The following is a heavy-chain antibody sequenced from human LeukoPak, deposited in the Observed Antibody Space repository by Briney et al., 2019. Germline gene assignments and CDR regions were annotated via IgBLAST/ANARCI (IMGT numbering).Heavy chain of an antibody. Sequence: GASVRVSCKASGYTFTVYYMHWVRQAPGQGLEWMGWINPNSGGTNYVQKFQGRVTMTRDTSISTAYMELSRLRSDDTAVYYCARDLPRGSSSWPAPLDYWGQGTLVTVSS. J-gene: IGHJ4*02. D-gene: IGHD6-13*01. CDR3: ARDLPRGSSSWPAPLDY. V-gene: IGHV1-2*02. CDR2: INPNSGGT. CDR1: GYTFTVYY.